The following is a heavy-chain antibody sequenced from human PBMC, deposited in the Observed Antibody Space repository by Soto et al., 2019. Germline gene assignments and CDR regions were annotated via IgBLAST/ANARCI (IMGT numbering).Heavy chain of an antibody. CDR3: ARGMGAAAGGLDP. D-gene: IGHD6-13*01. V-gene: IGHV3-33*01. CDR1: GFTFSNYG. CDR2: IWYDGNNK. Sequence: QVQLVQSGGGVVQPGRSLRLSCAASGFTFSNYGMHWVRQAPGKGLEWVTIIWYDGNNKYYADSMKGRFTVSRDNSKNTVHLQMNNLRAEDTGIYYCARGMGAAAGGLDPWGQGTLVTVPS. J-gene: IGHJ5*02.